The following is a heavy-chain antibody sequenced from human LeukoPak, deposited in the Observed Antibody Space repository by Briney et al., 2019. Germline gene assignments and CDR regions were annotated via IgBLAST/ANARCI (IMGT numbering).Heavy chain of an antibody. CDR3: LKDLQQWLVHNDAFDI. CDR2: ISGSGGST. Sequence: PGGSLRLSCAASGVTFSSYGKSWGCHAPGKGLEWVSAISGSGGSTYYADSVKGRFTISRDNSKNTLYLLTNSLRAEDTAVYYCLKDLQQWLVHNDAFDIWGQGTMVTVSS. V-gene: IGHV3-23*01. J-gene: IGHJ3*02. CDR1: GVTFSSYG. D-gene: IGHD6-19*01.